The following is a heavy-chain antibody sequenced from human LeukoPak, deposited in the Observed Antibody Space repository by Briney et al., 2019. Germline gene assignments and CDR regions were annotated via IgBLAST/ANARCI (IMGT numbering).Heavy chain of an antibody. J-gene: IGHJ4*02. Sequence: SVKVSCKASGGTFSSYAISWVRQAPGQGLEWMGGIIPIFGTANYAQKFQGRVTITADESTSTAYMELSSLRSEDTAVYYCARGGTYYYDSSGYSLDYWGQGTLVTASS. CDR1: GGTFSSYA. CDR2: IIPIFGTA. V-gene: IGHV1-69*13. D-gene: IGHD3-22*01. CDR3: ARGGTYYYDSSGYSLDY.